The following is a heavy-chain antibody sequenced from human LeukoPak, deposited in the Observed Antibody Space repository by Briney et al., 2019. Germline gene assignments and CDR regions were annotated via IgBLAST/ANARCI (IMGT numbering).Heavy chain of an antibody. CDR2: MSGSGGST. Sequence: GGSLRLSCAASGFTFSSYAMSWVRQAPGKGLEWVSAMSGSGGSTYYADSVKGRFTISRDNSKNTLYLQMNSLRAEDTAVYYCAKIGIKYYYVSSGPNWGQGTLVTVSS. V-gene: IGHV3-23*01. J-gene: IGHJ4*02. D-gene: IGHD3-22*01. CDR1: GFTFSSYA. CDR3: AKIGIKYYYVSSGPN.